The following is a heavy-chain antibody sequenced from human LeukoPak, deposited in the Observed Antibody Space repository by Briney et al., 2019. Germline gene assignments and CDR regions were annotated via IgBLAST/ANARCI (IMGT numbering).Heavy chain of an antibody. CDR2: IYYSGST. J-gene: IGHJ4*02. D-gene: IGHD6-19*01. Sequence: SETLSLTCTVSGGSISSGGYYWSWTRQHPGNDLEWIGYIYYSGSTYYNPSLKSRDTISVDTSKNQFSLKLSSVTAADTAVYYCARSTVAPFYFDYWGQGTLVTVSS. V-gene: IGHV4-31*03. CDR3: ARSTVAPFYFDY. CDR1: GGSISSGGYY.